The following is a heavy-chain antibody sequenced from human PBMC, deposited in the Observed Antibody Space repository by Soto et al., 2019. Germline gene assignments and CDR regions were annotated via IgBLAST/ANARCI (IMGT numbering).Heavy chain of an antibody. D-gene: IGHD6-19*01. CDR2: MNPSSGNT. Sequence: QVQLVQSGAEVKTPGASVKVSCKASGYTFTDYDINWVRQAPGQGLEWVGRMNPSSGNTDYAQNFQARVTKTRDTSISTAYLELSNLGYEDTAVFYCSTWGRDGWYTGFFWGQGTLVTVAS. V-gene: IGHV1-8*01. J-gene: IGHJ4*02. CDR1: GYTFTDYD. CDR3: STWGRDGWYTGFF.